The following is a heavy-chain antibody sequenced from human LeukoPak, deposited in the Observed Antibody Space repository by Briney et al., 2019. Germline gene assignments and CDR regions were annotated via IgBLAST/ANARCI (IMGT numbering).Heavy chain of an antibody. CDR2: ISGSGGST. J-gene: IGHJ5*02. D-gene: IGHD2-2*01. CDR1: GFTFSSYG. CDR3: AKDQVRTHPRGGWFDP. V-gene: IGHV3-23*01. Sequence: GGSLRLSCAASGFTFSSYGMSWVRQAPGKGLEWVSAISGSGGSTYYADSVKGRFTISRDNSKNTLYLQMNSLRAEDTAVYYCAKDQVRTHPRGGWFDPWGQGTLVTVSS.